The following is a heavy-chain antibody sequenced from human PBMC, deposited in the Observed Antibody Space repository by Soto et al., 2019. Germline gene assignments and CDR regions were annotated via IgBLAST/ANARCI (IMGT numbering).Heavy chain of an antibody. CDR3: ASSPPRLAYCGGDCYSGY. D-gene: IGHD2-21*02. CDR2: IIPIFGTA. V-gene: IGHV1-69*13. CDR1: GGTFSSYS. Sequence: ASVKVFCKASGGTFSSYSISWVLQAPGQGLEWMGGIIPIFGTANYAQKFQGRVTITADESTSTAYMELSSLRSEDTAVYYCASSPPRLAYCGGDCYSGYWGQGTLVTVSS. J-gene: IGHJ4*02.